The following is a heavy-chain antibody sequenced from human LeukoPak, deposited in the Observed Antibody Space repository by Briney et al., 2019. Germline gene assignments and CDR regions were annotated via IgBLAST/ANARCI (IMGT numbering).Heavy chain of an antibody. CDR3: ARGRTVTTLDY. Sequence: SETLSLTCAVYGGSLSGYYWSWIRQPPGKGLEWIGEINHSGSTNYNPSLKSRVTISVDTSKNQFSLKLSSVTAADTAVYYCARGRTVTTLDYWGQGTLVTVSS. V-gene: IGHV4-34*01. D-gene: IGHD4-17*01. CDR2: INHSGST. J-gene: IGHJ4*02. CDR1: GGSLSGYY.